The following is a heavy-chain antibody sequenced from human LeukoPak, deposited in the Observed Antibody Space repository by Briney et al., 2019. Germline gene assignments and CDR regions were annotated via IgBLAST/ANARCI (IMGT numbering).Heavy chain of an antibody. CDR2: ISGSGGST. J-gene: IGHJ4*02. Sequence: TGGSLRLSCAASGFTFSSYAMSWVRQAPGKGLEWVSAISGSGGSTYYADSVKGRFTISRDNSKNTLYLQMNSLRAEDTAVYYCARDLHCSSTSCYTPYYFDYWGQGTLVTVSS. CDR1: GFTFSSYA. CDR3: ARDLHCSSTSCYTPYYFDY. V-gene: IGHV3-23*01. D-gene: IGHD2-2*02.